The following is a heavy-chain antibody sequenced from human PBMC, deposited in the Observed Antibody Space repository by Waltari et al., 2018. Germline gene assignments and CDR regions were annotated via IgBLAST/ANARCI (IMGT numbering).Heavy chain of an antibody. CDR1: GYTFTDYY. CDR3: ARDEGQSSSWYGLLDY. V-gene: IGHV1-69-2*01. Sequence: EVQLVQSGAEVKKPGATVKISCKVSGYTFTDYYMHWVQQAPGKGLEGMGLVDTEDGETIYAEKFQGRVTITADESTSTAYMELSSLRSEDTAVYYCARDEGQSSSWYGLLDYWGQGTLVTVSS. D-gene: IGHD6-13*01. J-gene: IGHJ4*02. CDR2: VDTEDGET.